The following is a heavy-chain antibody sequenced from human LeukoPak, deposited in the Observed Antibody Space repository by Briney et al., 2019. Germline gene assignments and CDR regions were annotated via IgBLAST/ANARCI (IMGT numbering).Heavy chain of an antibody. CDR1: GFTFSSYW. CDR3: VRDSRISPDY. Sequence: GGSLRLSCAASGFTFSSYWMHWVRQAPGKGLVWVSRIISDGSSASYADSVKGRFTISRDNAKNTLFLQMDSLRAEDTAVYYCVRDSRISPDYWGQGTLVTVSS. J-gene: IGHJ4*02. CDR2: IISDGSSA. D-gene: IGHD3-10*01. V-gene: IGHV3-74*01.